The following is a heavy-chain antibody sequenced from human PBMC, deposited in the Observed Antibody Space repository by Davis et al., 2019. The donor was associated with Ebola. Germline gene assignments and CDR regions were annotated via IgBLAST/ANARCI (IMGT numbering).Heavy chain of an antibody. V-gene: IGHV3-23*01. CDR1: GFTSTRYA. D-gene: IGHD1-26*01. J-gene: IGHJ4*02. CDR2: ITASGGVT. CDR3: AKQGGATLGDFDY. Sequence: GGSLRLSCAASGFTSTRYAMSWVRQAPGKGLEWVSTITASGGVTYYADSVKGRFTISRDISKNTLYLQMNSLRAEDTAVYYCAKQGGATLGDFDYWGQGTLVTVSS.